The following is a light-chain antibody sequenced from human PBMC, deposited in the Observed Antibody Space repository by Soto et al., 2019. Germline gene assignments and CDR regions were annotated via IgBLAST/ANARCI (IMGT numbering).Light chain of an antibody. CDR2: GAS. V-gene: IGKV3-15*01. CDR1: QSDNSN. J-gene: IGKJ1*01. CDR3: QQYNNWST. Sequence: EIVMTQSPATLSVSPGERATLSCRASQSDNSNLAWYQQKPGQAPRLLIYGASTRATGVPARFSGSGSGTEFTLTVSSLQSEDFAVYFCQQYNNWSTFGQGTKVEIK.